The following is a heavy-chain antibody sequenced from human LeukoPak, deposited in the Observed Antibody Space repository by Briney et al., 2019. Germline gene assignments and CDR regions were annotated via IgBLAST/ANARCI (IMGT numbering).Heavy chain of an antibody. D-gene: IGHD2-2*01. J-gene: IGHJ5*02. Sequence: SGPTLVKPTQTLTLTCSFSGFSLTTSGVGVGWIRQPPGKALQWLALIYWDDDKRYSPSLRSRLTTTKDTSKNQVVLTMTNMDPVDTATYYCAHTPSPRVVLAPNWFDPWGQGTLVTVSS. CDR1: GFSLTTSGVG. V-gene: IGHV2-5*02. CDR3: AHTPSPRVVLAPNWFDP. CDR2: IYWDDDK.